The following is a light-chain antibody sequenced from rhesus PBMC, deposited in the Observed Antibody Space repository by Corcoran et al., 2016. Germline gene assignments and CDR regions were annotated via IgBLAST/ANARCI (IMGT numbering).Light chain of an antibody. J-gene: IGKJ4*01. CDR3: QQAKHWPLT. CDR2: GSS. V-gene: IGKV3S9*01. Sequence: EIVMTQSPATLSLSPGERSTLSCRASKSASSHVAWYQQKPEQALRLLNYGSSSRATGIPDSFSGSGSGTNFTLPIDRLEPEDFAVYYCQQAKHWPLTFGGGAKVEIK. CDR1: KSASSH.